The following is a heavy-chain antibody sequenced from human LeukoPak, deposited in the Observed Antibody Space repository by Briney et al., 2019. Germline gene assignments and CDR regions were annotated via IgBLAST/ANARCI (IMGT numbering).Heavy chain of an antibody. J-gene: IGHJ4*02. Sequence: SETLSLTCAVYGGSFSGYYWSWIRQPPGEGLEWIGEINHSGSTNYNPSLKSRVTISVDTSKNQFSLKLSSVTAADTAVYYCARGATLYFDYWGQGTLVTVSS. D-gene: IGHD2-15*01. CDR2: INHSGST. V-gene: IGHV4-34*01. CDR1: GGSFSGYY. CDR3: ARGATLYFDY.